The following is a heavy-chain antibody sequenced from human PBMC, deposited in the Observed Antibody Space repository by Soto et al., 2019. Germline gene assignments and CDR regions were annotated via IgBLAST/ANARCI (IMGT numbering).Heavy chain of an antibody. CDR1: GYTFTDFV. D-gene: IGHD2-15*01. J-gene: IGHJ4*02. V-gene: IGHV1-18*01. CDR2: ISPYNDDT. CDR3: AREYCSGGSCYGVDY. Sequence: GASVKVSCKASGYTFTDFVSSWVRQAPGQGLEWMGWISPYNDDTKYTQKLQGRVTMTTDTSTGTAYMELRSLRSDDTAVYYCAREYCSGGSCYGVDYWGQGTLVTVSS.